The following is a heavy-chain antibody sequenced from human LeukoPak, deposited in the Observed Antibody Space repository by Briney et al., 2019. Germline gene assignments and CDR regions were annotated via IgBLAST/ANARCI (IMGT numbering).Heavy chain of an antibody. D-gene: IGHD5-18*01. J-gene: IGHJ4*02. V-gene: IGHV3-23*01. CDR1: GFTFTHYA. Sequence: GGSLRLSCAASGFTFTHYAMSWVRQTPGKGPQWVSAISGSGSPTYYADSVRGRFIMSGDNSKNTLYLQMNSLRAEDTALYYCAREYNYGNFDSWGQGTLVTVSS. CDR3: AREYNYGNFDS. CDR2: ISGSGSPT.